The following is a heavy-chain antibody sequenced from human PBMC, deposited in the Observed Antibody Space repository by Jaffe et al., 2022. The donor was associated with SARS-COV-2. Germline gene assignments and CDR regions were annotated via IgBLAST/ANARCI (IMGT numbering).Heavy chain of an antibody. CDR3: ARDMGDRFDP. CDR2: ISGYNGNT. Sequence: QVQLVQSGVEVKKPGASVKVSCKASGYIFSRYGISWVRQAPGQGLEWMGWISGYNGNTNYPPKFQGRVTVTSDTSTDTVYMELRNLRSDDTAVYYCARDMGDRFDPWGQGTLVTVSS. CDR1: GYIFSRYG. J-gene: IGHJ5*02. V-gene: IGHV1-18*01. D-gene: IGHD3-16*01.